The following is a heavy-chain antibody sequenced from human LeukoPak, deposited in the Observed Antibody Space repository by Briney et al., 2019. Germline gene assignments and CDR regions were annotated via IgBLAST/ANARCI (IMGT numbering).Heavy chain of an antibody. D-gene: IGHD3-10*01. J-gene: IGHJ4*02. Sequence: GGSLRLSCAVSGITLSNYGMSWVRQVPGKGLEWVSGISGSGGNTYYADSVKGRFTISRDNSKNTLHLQMNSLRAEDTAVYFCAKRGVVIRVFLVGFHKEASYFDSWGQGALVTVSS. CDR3: AKRGVVIRVFLVGFHKEASYFDS. CDR2: ISGSGGNT. V-gene: IGHV3-23*01. CDR1: GITLSNYG.